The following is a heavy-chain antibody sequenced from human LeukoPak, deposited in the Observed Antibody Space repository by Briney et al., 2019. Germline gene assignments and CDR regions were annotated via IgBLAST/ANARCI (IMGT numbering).Heavy chain of an antibody. D-gene: IGHD5-12*01. CDR3: ARDSDSSYGPFAS. CDR2: IHSGGTT. V-gene: IGHV3-53*01. Sequence: PGGSLRLSCAASGFTVSNNYMSWVRQAPGKGLEWVSVIHSGGTTNYADSVQGRFTISRDNSKTTVYLHMNSLRAEDTAVYYCARDSDSSYGPFASWGQGTLVTVSS. CDR1: GFTVSNNY. J-gene: IGHJ4*02.